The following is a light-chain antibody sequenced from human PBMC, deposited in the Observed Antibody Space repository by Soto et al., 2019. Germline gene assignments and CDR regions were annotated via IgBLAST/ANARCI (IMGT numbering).Light chain of an antibody. Sequence: QSALTQPASVSGSPGQSITISCTGTSSDVGIYNLVSWYQQHPGGAPKLMIYEATKRPSGVSNRFSGSKSGNTASLTLSGLQAEDEAHYYCSSYAGSRGVLFGGGTKLTVL. CDR2: EAT. CDR1: SSDVGIYNL. CDR3: SSYAGSRGVL. V-gene: IGLV2-23*01. J-gene: IGLJ2*01.